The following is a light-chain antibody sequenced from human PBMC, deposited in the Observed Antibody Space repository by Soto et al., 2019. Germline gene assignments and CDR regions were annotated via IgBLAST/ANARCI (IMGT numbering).Light chain of an antibody. V-gene: IGKV3-15*01. Sequence: ERVMTQAPATLSVSPGERATLSCRASQSVSSDLAWYQQKPGQGPRLLIYGAFNRATGVPARFSGSGSGTESTVTSNSLPSEDFGVYYCQQYNNWPLTFGGGTKVEIK. CDR3: QQYNNWPLT. J-gene: IGKJ4*01. CDR1: QSVSSD. CDR2: GAF.